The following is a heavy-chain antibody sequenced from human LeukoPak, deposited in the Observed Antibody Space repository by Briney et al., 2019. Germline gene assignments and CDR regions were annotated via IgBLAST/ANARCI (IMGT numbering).Heavy chain of an antibody. D-gene: IGHD1-26*01. J-gene: IGHJ4*02. CDR1: GFTITSNF. CDR3: VREATGYSFADY. V-gene: IGHV3-66*01. Sequence: GGSLRLSCAASGFTITSNFMSWVRQAPGQGLEWVSGIYTGGRTYYADSVKGRFIISRDMSKNTLYLQMNSLTAEDTAVYYCVREATGYSFADYWGQGTLVSVSS. CDR2: IYTGGRT.